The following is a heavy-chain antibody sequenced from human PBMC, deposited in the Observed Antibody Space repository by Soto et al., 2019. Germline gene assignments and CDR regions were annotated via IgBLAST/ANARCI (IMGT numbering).Heavy chain of an antibody. CDR2: SGRSGRNT. V-gene: IGHV3-23*01. D-gene: IGHD1-26*01. Sequence: RFSWAPCAITLSSYAMSWVRQAPGRGLQWDSASGRSGRNTYYTVSVQGRFTISRDNSKNTLYLQINSLRAEDTAVYYCATLTDRAPTWFSEFDFWGQGTLVSVSS. J-gene: IGHJ4*02. CDR3: ATLTDRAPTWFSEFDF. CDR1: AITLSSYA.